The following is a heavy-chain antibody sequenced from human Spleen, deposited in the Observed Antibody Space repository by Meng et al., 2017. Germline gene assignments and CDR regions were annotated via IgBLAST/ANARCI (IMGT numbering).Heavy chain of an antibody. J-gene: IGHJ5*02. CDR3: VRSSGWVRTGFDP. V-gene: IGHV6-1*01. D-gene: IGHD6-19*01. CDR2: TYFRSTWYN. CDR1: GDSVSTNGAT. Sequence: QVLLQESGPGLVKPSQTLSLTCAISGDSVSTNGATWNWIRQSPSRGLEWLGRTYFRSTWYNDYALSVISRITINPDTSKTQFSLQLNSVTPEDTAIYYCVRSSGWVRTGFDPWGQGTLVTVSS.